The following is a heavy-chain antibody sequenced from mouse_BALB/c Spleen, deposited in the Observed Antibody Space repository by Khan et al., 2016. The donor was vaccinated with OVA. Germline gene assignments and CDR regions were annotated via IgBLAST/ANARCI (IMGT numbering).Heavy chain of an antibody. Sequence: VQLQQSGAELVRPGALVNLSCKASGFNINDYFMHWVKQRPEQGLEWIGWIDPENGNTIYDPKFQGKARLTSDKSSNTAHLQLSSLTSEDSAVYYCARDGYAPLFAYGGQGTLVTVS. D-gene: IGHD2-2*01. CDR1: GFNINDYF. V-gene: IGHV14-1*02. CDR3: ARDGYAPLFAY. CDR2: IDPENGNT. J-gene: IGHJ3*01.